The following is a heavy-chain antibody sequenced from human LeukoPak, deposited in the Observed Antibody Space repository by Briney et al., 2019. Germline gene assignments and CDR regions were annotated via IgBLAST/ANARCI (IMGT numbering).Heavy chain of an antibody. CDR2: FYHGGST. J-gene: IGHJ4*02. CDR1: GYSISTGYY. V-gene: IGHV4-38-2*02. Sequence: SETLSLTCTVSGYSISTGYYWDWIRQPPGKGLEWIGTFYHGGSTYYNPSLKSRVTISVDTSKNQFSLNLTSVTAADTAVYYCARDAYDSSGYSFDYWGQGTLVTVSS. D-gene: IGHD3-22*01. CDR3: ARDAYDSSGYSFDY.